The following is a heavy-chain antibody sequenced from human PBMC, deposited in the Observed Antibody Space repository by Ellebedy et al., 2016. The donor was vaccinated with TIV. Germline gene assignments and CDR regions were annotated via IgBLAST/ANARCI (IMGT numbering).Heavy chain of an antibody. V-gene: IGHV3-11*03. CDR3: ARNLQYTKYGMDV. CDR1: GFSFSGFY. Sequence: GESLKISCSASGFSFSGFYMTWIRQATGKGLEWIAYISNSGTYTKYADSVKGRFTISSDNAENSLYLEMNSLRADDTAVYYCARNLQYTKYGMDVWGQGTTVIVSS. J-gene: IGHJ6*02. CDR2: ISNSGTYT. D-gene: IGHD5-24*01.